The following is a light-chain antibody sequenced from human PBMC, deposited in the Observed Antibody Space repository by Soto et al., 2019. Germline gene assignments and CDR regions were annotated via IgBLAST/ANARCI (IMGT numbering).Light chain of an antibody. J-gene: IGKJ3*01. CDR1: QSVSSN. CDR2: GAS. Sequence: EIVMTQSPATLSVSPGERATLSCRASQSVSSNLAWYQHKPGQAPRLLIYGASTRATGIPARFSGSGSGTEFTLTISSLQSEDVAVYYCQHYNNWPPKFTFGPGTKVDIK. V-gene: IGKV3-15*01. CDR3: QHYNNWPPKFT.